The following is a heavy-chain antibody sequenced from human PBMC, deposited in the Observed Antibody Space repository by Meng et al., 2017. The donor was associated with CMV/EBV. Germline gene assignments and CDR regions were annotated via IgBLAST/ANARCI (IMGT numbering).Heavy chain of an antibody. Sequence: ASVKVSCKASGYTFTGYQMHWVRQAPGQGLEWMGWINPNSGGTNYAQKFQGRVTMTRDTSISTAYMELSRLRSDDTAVYYCARPTLTVTPHFDLWGRGTLVTVSS. V-gene: IGHV1-2*02. CDR1: GYTFTGYQ. D-gene: IGHD4-17*01. J-gene: IGHJ2*01. CDR3: ARPTLTVTPHFDL. CDR2: INPNSGGT.